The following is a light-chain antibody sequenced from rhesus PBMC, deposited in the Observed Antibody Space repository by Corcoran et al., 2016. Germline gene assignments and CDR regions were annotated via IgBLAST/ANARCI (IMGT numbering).Light chain of an antibody. V-gene: IGKV4-1*01. CDR1: QSLLYSSTNKNY. Sequence: DIVMTQSPDSLAVSLGERVTINCKSSQSLLYSSTNKNYLAWYQQKPGQAPKLFIYWASTRESGVPNRFSGSGSGTDVPLTISGLQAEDVAVYYCQQYYSTPLTFGGGTKVEIK. CDR3: QQYYSTPLT. J-gene: IGKJ4*01. CDR2: WAS.